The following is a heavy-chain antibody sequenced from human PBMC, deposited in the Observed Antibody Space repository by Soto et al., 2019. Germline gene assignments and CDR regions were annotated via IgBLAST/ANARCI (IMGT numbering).Heavy chain of an antibody. D-gene: IGHD5-18*01. J-gene: IGHJ4*02. CDR3: ARHGEGSYGYDY. CDR2: ISAYNDNT. Sequence: ASVKVSCKASGFTFTSYAISWVRQAPGQGLEWMGWISAYNDNTNYAQKLQGRVTMTTDTSTSTAYMELSSLRSEDTAVYYCARHGEGSYGYDYWGQGTLVTVSS. V-gene: IGHV1-18*01. CDR1: GFTFTSYA.